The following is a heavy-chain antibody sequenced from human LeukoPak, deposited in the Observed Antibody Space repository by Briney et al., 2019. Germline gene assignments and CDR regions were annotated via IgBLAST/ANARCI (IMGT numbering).Heavy chain of an antibody. D-gene: IGHD3-10*01. CDR1: GGSISPYY. CDR3: AKTPYGSGSSAEFDY. V-gene: IGHV4-59*01. Sequence: SETLSLSCTVSGGSISPYYWSWIRQPPGKGLEWIGCIYYNGSTNYNPSLKSRVTISVDTSKNQISLKLSSVTAADTAVYYCAKTPYGSGSSAEFDYWGQGTQVTVSS. CDR2: IYYNGST. J-gene: IGHJ4*02.